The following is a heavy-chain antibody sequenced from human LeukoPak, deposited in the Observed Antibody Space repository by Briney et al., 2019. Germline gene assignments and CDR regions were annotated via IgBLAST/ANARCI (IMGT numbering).Heavy chain of an antibody. V-gene: IGHV4-39*01. Sequence: PSETLSLTCTVSGGSISSPISYWGWIRQPPGKRLEWIATVLHSGATFYSPSLEGRLTISIDTSTNQFSLKMTSMTAADTAVYYCARRIVGVIDAFDYWGQGALVTVSS. CDR3: ARRIVGVIDAFDY. J-gene: IGHJ4*02. CDR1: GGSISSPISY. D-gene: IGHD1-26*01. CDR2: VLHSGAT.